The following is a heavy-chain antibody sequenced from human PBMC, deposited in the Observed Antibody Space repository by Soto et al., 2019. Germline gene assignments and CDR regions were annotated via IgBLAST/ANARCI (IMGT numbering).Heavy chain of an antibody. CDR3: ASLPVFRDGYSRGRNAFDI. D-gene: IGHD5-18*01. J-gene: IGHJ3*02. V-gene: IGHV4-31*03. Sequence: SETLSLTCTVSGGSISSGGYYWSWIRQHPGKGLEWIGYIYYSRSPYYNPSLKSRVTISVDTSKNQFSLKLSSVTAADTAVYYCASLPVFRDGYSRGRNAFDIWGQGTMVT. CDR2: IYYSRSP. CDR1: GGSISSGGYY.